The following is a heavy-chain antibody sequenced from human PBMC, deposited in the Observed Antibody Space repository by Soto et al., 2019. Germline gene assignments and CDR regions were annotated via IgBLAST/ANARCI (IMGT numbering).Heavy chain of an antibody. D-gene: IGHD5-18*01. V-gene: IGHV4-59*01. J-gene: IGHJ4*02. CDR1: GGSISSYY. CDR3: ARSGGYSYGYDY. Sequence: SETLSLTCTVSGGSISSYYWSWIRQPPGKGLEWIGYIYYSGSTNYNPSLKSRVTISVDTSKNQFSLKLSSVTAADTAVYYCARSGGYSYGYDYWGQGTLVTVSS. CDR2: IYYSGST.